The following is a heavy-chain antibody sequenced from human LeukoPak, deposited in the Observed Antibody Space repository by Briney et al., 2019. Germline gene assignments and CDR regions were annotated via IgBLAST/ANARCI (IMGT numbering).Heavy chain of an antibody. J-gene: IGHJ4*02. CDR1: GFTFSSYA. CDR3: AKANNYYDSGAYSDF. V-gene: IGHV3-23*01. Sequence: PGGSLRLSCAASGFTFSSYAMNWVRQTPGKRLEWVSVISGSGGSTNYADPVKGRFTISRDNSQNILYLQMSSLRAEDTAVYYCAKANNYYDSGAYSDFWGQGALVIVSS. D-gene: IGHD3-22*01. CDR2: ISGSGGST.